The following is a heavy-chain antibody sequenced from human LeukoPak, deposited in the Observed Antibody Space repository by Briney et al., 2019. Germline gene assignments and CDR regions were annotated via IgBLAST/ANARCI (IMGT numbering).Heavy chain of an antibody. CDR3: AKRRFLEWLSPHAFDI. D-gene: IGHD3-3*01. CDR1: GGSISSSYYY. V-gene: IGHV4-39*07. CDR2: IYSSGST. J-gene: IGHJ3*02. Sequence: SETLSLTCTVSGGSISSSYYYWGWIRQPPGKGLEWIGSIYSSGSTYYNPSLKSRVTISVDTSKNQFSLRLSSVTAADTAIYYCAKRRFLEWLSPHAFDIWGQGTMVTVSS.